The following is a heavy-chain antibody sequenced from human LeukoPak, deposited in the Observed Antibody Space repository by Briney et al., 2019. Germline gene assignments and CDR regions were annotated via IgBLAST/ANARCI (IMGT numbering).Heavy chain of an antibody. Sequence: GGSLRPSCDASGFTFSSYAMSWVRQASGKGLEWVSGIRGSGGTYHAESVKGRFTISRENSKNTLYLQMNSLRAEDTAVYYCVKDRTGSGSYSDIWGQGTLVTVSS. V-gene: IGHV3-23*01. J-gene: IGHJ4*02. CDR1: GFTFSSYA. D-gene: IGHD3-10*01. CDR2: IRGSGGT. CDR3: VKDRTGSGSYSDI.